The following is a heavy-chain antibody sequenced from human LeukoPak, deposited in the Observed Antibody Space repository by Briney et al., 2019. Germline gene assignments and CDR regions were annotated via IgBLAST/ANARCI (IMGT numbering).Heavy chain of an antibody. J-gene: IGHJ4*02. CDR2: INHSGST. Sequence: SETLSLTCAVYGGSFSGYYWSWIRQPPGKGLEWIGEINHSGSTNYNPSLKSRVTISVDTSKNQFSLKLSSVTAADTAVCYCARGRDYYDSSGYFGASRRTLFDYWGQGTLVTVSS. D-gene: IGHD3-22*01. V-gene: IGHV4-34*01. CDR1: GGSFSGYY. CDR3: ARGRDYYDSSGYFGASRRTLFDY.